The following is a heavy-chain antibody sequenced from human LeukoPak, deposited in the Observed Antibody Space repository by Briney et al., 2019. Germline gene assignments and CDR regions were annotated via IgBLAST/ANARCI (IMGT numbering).Heavy chain of an antibody. CDR1: GYTFTSYG. V-gene: IGHV1-18*01. Sequence: GASVKVSCKASGYTFTSYGISWVRQAPGQGLEWMGWISAYNGNTNYAQKLQGRVTMTTDTSTSTAYMELRSLRSDDTAVYYCARAGEAVPSIFYYYYYMDVWGKGTTVTISS. CDR2: ISAYNGNT. J-gene: IGHJ6*03. D-gene: IGHD7-27*01. CDR3: ARAGEAVPSIFYYYYYMDV.